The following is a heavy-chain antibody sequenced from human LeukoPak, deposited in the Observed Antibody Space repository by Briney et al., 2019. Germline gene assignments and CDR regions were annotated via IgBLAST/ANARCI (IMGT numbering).Heavy chain of an antibody. Sequence: GGSLRLSCAASGFTFSSHGMSWVRQAPGKGLEWVSTISGSGGYTYYADSVKGRFTISRDNSKNTLYLQMNSVRAEDTVVYYCARRAGGYSHPYDYWGQRTLVTVSS. J-gene: IGHJ4*02. CDR3: ARRAGGYSHPYDY. V-gene: IGHV3-23*01. D-gene: IGHD4-23*01. CDR2: ISGSGGYT. CDR1: GFTFSSHG.